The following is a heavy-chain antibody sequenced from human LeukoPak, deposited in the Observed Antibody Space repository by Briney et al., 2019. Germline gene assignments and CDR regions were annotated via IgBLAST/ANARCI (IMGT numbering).Heavy chain of an antibody. CDR3: ARGPPLDGYCYGENWFDP. J-gene: IGHJ5*02. D-gene: IGHD5-18*01. CDR2: IIPILGIA. V-gene: IGHV1-69*02. CDR1: GGTFSSYT. Sequence: ASVKVSCKASGGTFSSYTISWVRQAPRQGLEWMGRIIPILGIANYAQKFQGRVTITADKSTSTAYMELSSLRSEDTAVYYCARGPPLDGYCYGENWFDPWGQGTLVTVSS.